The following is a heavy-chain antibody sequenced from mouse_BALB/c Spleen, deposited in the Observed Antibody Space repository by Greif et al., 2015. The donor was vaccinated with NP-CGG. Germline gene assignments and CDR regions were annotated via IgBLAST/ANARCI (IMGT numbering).Heavy chain of an antibody. J-gene: IGHJ3*01. V-gene: IGHV2-9*02. Sequence: QVQLQQSGPGLVAPSQSLSITCTVSGFSLTSYGVHWVRQPPGKGLEWLGVIWAGGSTNYNSALMSRLSISKDNSKSQVFLKMDSLQTDDTAMYYCAREGTWPWFAYWGQGTLVTVSA. CDR3: AREGTWPWFAY. CDR1: GFSLTSYG. CDR2: IWAGGST. D-gene: IGHD2-14*01.